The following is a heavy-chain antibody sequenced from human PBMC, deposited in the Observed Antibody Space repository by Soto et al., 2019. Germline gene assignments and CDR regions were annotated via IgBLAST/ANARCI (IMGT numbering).Heavy chain of an antibody. CDR3: ARGAVDQPLRAVF. D-gene: IGHD1-26*01. CDR2: VVPVLGIS. V-gene: IGHV1-69*02. Sequence: QVQLVQSGTEVKKPGSSVKVSCKASGYTFSSYSISWVRQAPGQGLEWMGRVVPVLGISNYAQRFQGRVTITADRSTSTAYLELNSLTSEDTAVYFCARGAVDQPLRAVFWGQGTLVAVSS. CDR1: GYTFSSYS. J-gene: IGHJ4*02.